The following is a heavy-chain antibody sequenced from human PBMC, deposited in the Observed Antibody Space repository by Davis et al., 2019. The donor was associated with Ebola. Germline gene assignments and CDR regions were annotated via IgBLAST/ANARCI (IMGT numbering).Heavy chain of an antibody. Sequence: SVKVSCKASGGTFSSDSISWVRQAPGQGLEWMGGISPILGLTNYGEKFQGRVTIAADESTSTAYMELSSLRSEDTAVYYCARGQIVGEHVGGYYFNYMDVWGKGTTVIVSS. CDR2: ISPILGLT. V-gene: IGHV1-69*10. CDR3: ARGQIVGEHVGGYYFNYMDV. J-gene: IGHJ6*03. CDR1: GGTFSSDS. D-gene: IGHD2-21*01.